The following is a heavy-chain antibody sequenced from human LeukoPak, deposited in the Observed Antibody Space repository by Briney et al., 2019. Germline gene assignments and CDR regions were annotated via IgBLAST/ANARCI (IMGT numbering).Heavy chain of an antibody. CDR1: GFTFSTYS. D-gene: IGHD5-24*01. V-gene: IGHV3-69-1*01. CDR3: ARPRDGYNLVAFDI. J-gene: IGHJ3*02. Sequence: GESLKISCAASGFTFSTYSMNWVRQAPGKGLEWVSGITSSSTIYYADSVKGRFTISRDNAKNSLYLQMNSLRAEDTAVYYCARPRDGYNLVAFDIWGQGAMVSVSS. CDR2: ITSSSTI.